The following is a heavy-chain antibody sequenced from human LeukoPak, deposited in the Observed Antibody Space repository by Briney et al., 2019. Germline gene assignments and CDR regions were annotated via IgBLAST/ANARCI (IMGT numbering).Heavy chain of an antibody. D-gene: IGHD3-22*01. CDR2: ISSSGSTI. Sequence: TGGSLRLSCAASGFTFSSYEMNWVRQAPGKGLEWVSYISSSGSTIYYADSVKGRFTISRDNAKNSLYLQTNSLRAEDTAVYYCARAYYDSSGDYWGQGTLVTVSS. CDR3: ARAYYDSSGDY. J-gene: IGHJ4*02. CDR1: GFTFSSYE. V-gene: IGHV3-48*03.